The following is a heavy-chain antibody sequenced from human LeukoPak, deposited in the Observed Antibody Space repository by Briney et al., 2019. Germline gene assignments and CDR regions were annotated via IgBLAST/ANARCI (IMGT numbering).Heavy chain of an antibody. V-gene: IGHV4-59*01. CDR3: ARVKGYYDSSGYYTGNAFDI. CDR1: GGSISSYY. D-gene: IGHD3-22*01. J-gene: IGHJ3*02. Sequence: SETLSLTCTVSGGSISSYYWSWIRQPPGKGLEWIGYIYYSGSTNYNPSLKSRVTISVDTSKNQFSLKLSSVTAADTAVYYCARVKGYYDSSGYYTGNAFDIWGQGTMVTVSS. CDR2: IYYSGST.